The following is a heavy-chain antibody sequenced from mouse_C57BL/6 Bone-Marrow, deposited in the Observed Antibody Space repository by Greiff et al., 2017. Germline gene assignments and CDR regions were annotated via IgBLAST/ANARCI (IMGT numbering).Heavy chain of an antibody. Sequence: VQVVESGAELARPGASVKMSCKASGYTFTSYTMHWVKQRPGQGLEWIGYINPSSGYTKYNQKFKDKATLTADKSSSTAYMQLSSLTSEDSAVYYCARWDYGSSYNYAMDYWGQGTSVTVSS. CDR2: INPSSGYT. D-gene: IGHD1-1*01. CDR3: ARWDYGSSYNYAMDY. J-gene: IGHJ4*01. V-gene: IGHV1-4*01. CDR1: GYTFTSYT.